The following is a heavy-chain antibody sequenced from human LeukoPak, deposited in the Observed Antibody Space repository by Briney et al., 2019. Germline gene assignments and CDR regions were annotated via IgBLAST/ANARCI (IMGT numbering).Heavy chain of an antibody. D-gene: IGHD3-3*01. J-gene: IGHJ6*02. CDR1: GFTFSSYS. Sequence: PGGSLRLSCAASGFTFSSYSMNWVRQAPGKRLEWVSSISSSSSYIYYADSVKGRFTISRDNAKNSLYLQMNSLRAEDTAVYYCAKGGPDYDFWSGPKYGMDVWGQGTTVTVSS. CDR2: ISSSSSYI. V-gene: IGHV3-21*01. CDR3: AKGGPDYDFWSGPKYGMDV.